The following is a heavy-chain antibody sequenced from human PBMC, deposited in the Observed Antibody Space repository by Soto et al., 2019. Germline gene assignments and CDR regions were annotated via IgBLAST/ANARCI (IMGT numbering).Heavy chain of an antibody. Sequence: SVKVSCKASGGAFSSYGISWVRQAPGQGLEWMGGIIPIFGTANYAQKFRGRVTITADESTSTAYMELSSLRSEDSAVYYCARAIGGYYGDWGQGTMVTVSS. CDR3: ARAIGGYYGD. CDR2: IIPIFGTA. J-gene: IGHJ3*01. D-gene: IGHD4-17*01. CDR1: GGAFSSYG. V-gene: IGHV1-69*13.